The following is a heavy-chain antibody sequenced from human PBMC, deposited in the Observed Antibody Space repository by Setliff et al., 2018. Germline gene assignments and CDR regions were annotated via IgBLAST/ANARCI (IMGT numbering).Heavy chain of an antibody. CDR1: GYTFIDYG. D-gene: IGHD2-15*01. CDR3: ARGSSFGTNVYRGDYYLDV. V-gene: IGHV7-4-1*02. J-gene: IGHJ6*03. Sequence: ASVKVSCKASGYTFIDYGMSWVRQAPGHSLEWMGWINTHTGNPTYAQGFTGRFVFSLDTSVSTAYLQISSLKAEDTAIYYGARGSSFGTNVYRGDYYLDVWGKGTPVTVSS. CDR2: INTHTGNP.